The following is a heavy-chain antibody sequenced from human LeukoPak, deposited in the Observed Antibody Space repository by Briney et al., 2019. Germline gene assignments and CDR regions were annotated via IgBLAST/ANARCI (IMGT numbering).Heavy chain of an antibody. CDR2: IIPIFGIA. Sequence: SVKVSCKASGCTFSSYAISWVRQAPGQGLDWKGRIIPIFGIANYAQKFQGRVTITADKSTSTAYMELSSLRSEDTAVYYCARDSVRDGYNSHWGQGTLVTVSS. D-gene: IGHD5-24*01. V-gene: IGHV1-69*04. J-gene: IGHJ4*02. CDR3: ARDSVRDGYNSH. CDR1: GCTFSSYA.